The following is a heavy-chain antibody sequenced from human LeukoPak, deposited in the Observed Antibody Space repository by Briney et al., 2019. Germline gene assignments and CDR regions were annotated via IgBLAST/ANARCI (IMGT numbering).Heavy chain of an antibody. V-gene: IGHV3-30*02. J-gene: IGHJ4*02. CDR3: AKERGPFGVVTNILYFDY. CDR2: IRYDGSNK. CDR1: GFTFGSYG. D-gene: IGHD3-3*01. Sequence: PGGSLRLSCAASGFTFGSYGMHWVRQAPGKGLERVAFIRYDGSNKYYADSVKGRFTISRDNSKNTLYLQMNSLRAEDTAVYYCAKERGPFGVVTNILYFDYWGQGTLVTVSS.